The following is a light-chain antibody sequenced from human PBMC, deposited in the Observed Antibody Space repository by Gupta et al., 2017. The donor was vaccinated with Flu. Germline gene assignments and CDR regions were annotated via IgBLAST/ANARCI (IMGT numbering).Light chain of an antibody. V-gene: IGLV3-1*01. J-gene: IGLJ1*01. CDR2: QDT. CDR1: RLGEKS. Sequence: SYDLNQPPSVSVSPGQTASITCSGNRLGEKSVSWYQQKPGQSPVLVIYQDTKRPPGIPERFSGSNSATTATLTISGTQAMDEADFYCQTWDSSTCVFGTGTKVTVL. CDR3: QTWDSSTCV.